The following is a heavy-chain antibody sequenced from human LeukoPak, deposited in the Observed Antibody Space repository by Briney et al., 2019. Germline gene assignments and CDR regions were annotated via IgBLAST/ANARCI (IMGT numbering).Heavy chain of an antibody. D-gene: IGHD3-10*01. CDR1: RFTFGDHA. CDR2: ISGSGGST. J-gene: IGHJ4*02. Sequence: GGSLRLSCTASRFTFGDHAMSWVRQAPGKGLEWVSAISGSGGSTYYADSVKDRFTISRDNSKNTLYLQMNSLRAEDTAVYYCAKEVYYYGSGSYYNAIDYWGQGTLVTVSS. V-gene: IGHV3-23*01. CDR3: AKEVYYYGSGSYYNAIDY.